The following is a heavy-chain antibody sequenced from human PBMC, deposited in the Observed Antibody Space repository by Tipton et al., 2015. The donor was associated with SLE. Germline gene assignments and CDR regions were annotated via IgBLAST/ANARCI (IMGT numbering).Heavy chain of an antibody. CDR1: GFTFSSYS. Sequence: GSLRLSCAASGFTFSSYSMNWVRQAPGKGLEWVANTKQDGSEENYVDSVKGRFTISRDNAKNSPFLQMNSLRAEDSAVYYCARGLYGMDVWGQGTTVTVSS. V-gene: IGHV3-7*01. D-gene: IGHD3-22*01. J-gene: IGHJ6*02. CDR3: ARGLYGMDV. CDR2: TKQDGSEE.